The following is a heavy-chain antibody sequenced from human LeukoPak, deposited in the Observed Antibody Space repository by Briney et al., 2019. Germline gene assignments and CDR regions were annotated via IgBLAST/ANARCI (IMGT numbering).Heavy chain of an antibody. CDR3: ASPSMVRGVDYYYYGMDV. CDR1: GGTFSSYA. V-gene: IGHV1-69*13. CDR2: IIPIFGTA. D-gene: IGHD3-10*01. Sequence: SVKVSCKASGGTFSSYAISWVRQAPGQGLEWMGGIIPIFGTANYAQKFQGRVTITADESTSTAYMELSSLRSEDTAVYHCASPSMVRGVDYYYYGMDVWGKGTTVTVSS. J-gene: IGHJ6*04.